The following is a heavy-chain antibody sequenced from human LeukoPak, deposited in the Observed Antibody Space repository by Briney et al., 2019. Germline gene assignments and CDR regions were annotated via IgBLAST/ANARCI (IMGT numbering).Heavy chain of an antibody. CDR3: ARDYCSGGSCYYFDY. CDR1: GFTFSSYA. V-gene: IGHV3-64*01. D-gene: IGHD2-15*01. J-gene: IGHJ4*02. Sequence: GGSLRLSCAASGFTFSSYAMHWVRQAPGKGLEYVSAISSNGGSTYYANSVKGRFTISRDNSKNTLYLQMGSLRAEDMAVHYCARDYCSGGSCYYFDYWGQGTLVTVSS. CDR2: ISSNGGST.